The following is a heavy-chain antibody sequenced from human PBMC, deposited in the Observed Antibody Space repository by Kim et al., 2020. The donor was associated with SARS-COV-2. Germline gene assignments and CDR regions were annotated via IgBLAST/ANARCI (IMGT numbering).Heavy chain of an antibody. Sequence: SVKVSRKASGGTFSSYAISWVRQAPGQGLEWMGGIIPIFGTANYAQKFQGRVTITADESTSTAYMELSSLRSEDTAVYYCARDRGYCSGGSCYDYYYGMDVWGQGTTVTVSS. V-gene: IGHV1-69*13. CDR2: IIPIFGTA. CDR3: ARDRGYCSGGSCYDYYYGMDV. CDR1: GGTFSSYA. D-gene: IGHD2-15*01. J-gene: IGHJ6*02.